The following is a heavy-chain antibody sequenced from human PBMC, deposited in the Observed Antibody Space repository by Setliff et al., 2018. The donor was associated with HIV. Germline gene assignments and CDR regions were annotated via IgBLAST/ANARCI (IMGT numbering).Heavy chain of an antibody. Sequence: LSLSCAASGFTFSDHAMHWVRQAPGKGLEWVSLVSWDGTGTYYANSVKGRFTISRDNSKNTLFLQMGSLRAEDMAVYYCARDQGKYCDGDCYSSLAGFDYWGQGTLVTVSS. V-gene: IGHV3-64*01. J-gene: IGHJ4*02. D-gene: IGHD2-21*02. CDR1: GFTFSDHA. CDR3: ARDQGKYCDGDCYSSLAGFDY. CDR2: VSWDGTGT.